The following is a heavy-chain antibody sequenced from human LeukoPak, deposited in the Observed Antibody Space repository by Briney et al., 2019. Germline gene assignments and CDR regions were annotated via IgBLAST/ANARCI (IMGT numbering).Heavy chain of an antibody. CDR1: GGTFSSYA. CDR2: IIPILGIA. V-gene: IGHV1-69*04. CDR3: ARYCSSTSCYASPKPYAMDV. J-gene: IGHJ6*02. D-gene: IGHD2-2*01. Sequence: GASVKVSCKASGGTFSSYAISWVRQAPGQRLEWIGRIIPILGIANYAQKFQGRVTITADKATSTAYMELSSLRSEDTAVYYCARYCSSTSCYASPKPYAMDVWGHGTTVTVSS.